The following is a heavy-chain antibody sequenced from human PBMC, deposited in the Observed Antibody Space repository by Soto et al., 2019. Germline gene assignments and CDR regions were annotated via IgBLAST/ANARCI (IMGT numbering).Heavy chain of an antibody. D-gene: IGHD3-10*01. CDR2: MSPSSGNI. CDR3: ARVGGQLFGDHGMDV. Sequence: QVQLVQSGAEVKKPGASVKVSCKASGYTFTTYEINWVRQVPGQGLEWMGWMSPSSGNIGYVDQFRGRVTMTSNTSMTTAYMELSSLRSEDTAVYYCARVGGQLFGDHGMDVWGQGTTVTVSS. V-gene: IGHV1-8*01. J-gene: IGHJ6*02. CDR1: GYTFTTYE.